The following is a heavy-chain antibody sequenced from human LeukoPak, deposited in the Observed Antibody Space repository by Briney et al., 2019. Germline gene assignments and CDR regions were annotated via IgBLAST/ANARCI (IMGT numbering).Heavy chain of an antibody. Sequence: GGSLRLSCAASGFTFSSYSMNWVRQAPGKGLEWVSSISSSSSYIYYADSAKGRFTISRDNAKNSLYLQMNSLRAEDTAVYYCARETSYSSSWDDHPWFDPWGQGTLVTVSS. J-gene: IGHJ5*02. CDR2: ISSSSSYI. V-gene: IGHV3-21*01. D-gene: IGHD6-13*01. CDR1: GFTFSSYS. CDR3: ARETSYSSSWDDHPWFDP.